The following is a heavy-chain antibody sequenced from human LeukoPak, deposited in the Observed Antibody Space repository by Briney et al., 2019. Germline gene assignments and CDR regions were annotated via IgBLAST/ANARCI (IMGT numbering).Heavy chain of an antibody. D-gene: IGHD6-13*01. J-gene: IGHJ4*02. V-gene: IGHV3-66*01. CDR2: IYSGGST. CDR3: ARASIAAAGYYFDY. CDR1: GFTVSTNY. Sequence: GGSLRLSCAASGFTVSTNYMSGVRQAPGKGLEWVSVIYSGGSTYYADSVTGRFTISRDNSKNTPYLQMNSLRAEDTAVYYCARASIAAAGYYFDYWGQGTLVTVSS.